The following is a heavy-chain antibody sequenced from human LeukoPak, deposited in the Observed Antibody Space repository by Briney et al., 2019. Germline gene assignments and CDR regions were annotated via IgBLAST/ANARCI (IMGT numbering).Heavy chain of an antibody. J-gene: IGHJ6*04. CDR3: ARGRVVRGVIPRASYYGMDV. CDR2: INHSGST. V-gene: IGHV4-34*01. CDR1: GGSFSGYY. Sequence: SETLSLTCAVYGGSFSGYYWSWIRRPPGKGLEWIGEINHSGSTNYNPSLKSRVTISVDTSKNQFSLKLSSVTAADTAVYYCARGRVVRGVIPRASYYGMDVRGKGTTVTVSS. D-gene: IGHD3-10*01.